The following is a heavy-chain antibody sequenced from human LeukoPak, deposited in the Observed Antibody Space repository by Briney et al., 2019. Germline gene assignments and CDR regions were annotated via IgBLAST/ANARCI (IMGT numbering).Heavy chain of an antibody. V-gene: IGHV3-48*03. CDR2: ISSSGSTI. Sequence: PGGSLRLSCAASGFTFSSYEMNWVRQAPGKGLEWVSYISSSGSTIYYADSVKGRFTISRDNAKNSLYLQMNSLKTEDTAVYYCTRDQTPYYWGQGTLVTVSS. J-gene: IGHJ4*02. CDR3: TRDQTPYY. CDR1: GFTFSSYE.